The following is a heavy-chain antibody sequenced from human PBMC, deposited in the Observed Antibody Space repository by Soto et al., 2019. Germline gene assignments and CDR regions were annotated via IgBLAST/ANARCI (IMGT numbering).Heavy chain of an antibody. J-gene: IGHJ4*02. CDR2: IYYTGST. Sequence: QVQLQESGPGLVKPSQTLSLTCTVSGGSISTDDHYWSWIRQPPGKGLEWIGYIYYTGSTHYNPSLTXRXXXAXXTSTNQFSLQLTSVTAADTAVYYCASLRSRWNIDYWGQGTLVTVSS. CDR1: GGSISTDDHY. CDR3: ASLRSRWNIDY. D-gene: IGHD6-13*01. V-gene: IGHV4-30-4*01.